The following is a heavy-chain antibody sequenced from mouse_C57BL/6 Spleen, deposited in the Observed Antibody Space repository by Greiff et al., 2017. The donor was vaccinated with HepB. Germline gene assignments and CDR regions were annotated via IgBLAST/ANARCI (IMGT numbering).Heavy chain of an antibody. CDR2: IDPSDSYT. CDR1: GYTFTSYW. V-gene: IGHV1-69*01. J-gene: IGHJ2*01. CDR3: ARSGDWTAFDY. D-gene: IGHD3-2*02. Sequence: QVQLQQPGAELVMPGASVKLSCKASGYTFTSYWMHWVKQRPGQGLEWIGEIDPSDSYTNYNQKFKGKSTLTVDKSSSTAYMQLSSLTSEDSAVYYCARSGDWTAFDYWGQGTTLTVSS.